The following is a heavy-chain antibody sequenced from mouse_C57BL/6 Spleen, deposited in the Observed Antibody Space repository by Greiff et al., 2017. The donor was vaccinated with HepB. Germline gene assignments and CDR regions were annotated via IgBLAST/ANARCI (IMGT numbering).Heavy chain of an antibody. CDR1: GYAFSSYW. V-gene: IGHV1-80*01. Sequence: QVQLQQSGAELVKPGASVKLSCKASGYAFSSYWMNWVKQRPGKGLEWIGQIDPGDGDTNYNGKFKGKATMTADKSSSTAYMQLSSLTSEDSAVYYCAVYYSNGKESWFAYWGQGTLVTVSA. CDR2: IDPGDGDT. D-gene: IGHD2-5*01. CDR3: AVYYSNGKESWFAY. J-gene: IGHJ3*01.